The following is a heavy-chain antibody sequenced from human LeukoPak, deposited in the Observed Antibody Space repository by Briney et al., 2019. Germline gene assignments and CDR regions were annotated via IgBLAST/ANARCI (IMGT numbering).Heavy chain of an antibody. J-gene: IGHJ4*01. CDR3: VRVGEIWSNGGYFDS. V-gene: IGHV4-59*12. Sequence: SETLSLTCTVSGGSISTYYWSWIRQPPGKGLEWIGYIYYTGSTNYNPSLKSRVTISVDTSKNQFSLKLNSVTAADTAVYYCVRVGEIWSNGGYFDSWGQGNLVTVSS. D-gene: IGHD3-16*01. CDR1: GGSISTYY. CDR2: IYYTGST.